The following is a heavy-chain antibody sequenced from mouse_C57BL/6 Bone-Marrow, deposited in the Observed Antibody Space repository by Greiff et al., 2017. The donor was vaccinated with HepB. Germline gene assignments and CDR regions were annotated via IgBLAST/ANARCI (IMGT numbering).Heavy chain of an antibody. CDR2: IYPGSGNT. D-gene: IGHD2-1*01. J-gene: IGHJ4*01. V-gene: IGHV1-76*01. CDR3: ARVYYGNYWAMDY. CDR1: GYTFTDYY. Sequence: QVQLQQSGAELVRPGASVKLSCKASGYTFTDYYINWVKQRPGQGLEWIARIYPGSGNTYYNEKFKGKATLTAEKSSSTAYMQLSSLTSEDSAVYFCARVYYGNYWAMDYWGQGTSVTVSS.